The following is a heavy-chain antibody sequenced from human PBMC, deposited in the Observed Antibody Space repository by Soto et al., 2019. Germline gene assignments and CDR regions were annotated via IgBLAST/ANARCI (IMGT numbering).Heavy chain of an antibody. J-gene: IGHJ4*02. CDR1: EFTFTNAW. CDR2: IKSKADGGTT. V-gene: IGHV3-15*07. D-gene: IGHD3-16*02. Sequence: EVQLVESGGDLVKPGGSLRLSCAASEFTFTNAWMNWVRQAPGKGLEWVGRIKSKADGGTTDYAAPVKGRFTISRDESQNTLYPQMDSLKNEDPAVYYCTSLYYGHWGQGTLVTVSS. CDR3: TSLYYGH.